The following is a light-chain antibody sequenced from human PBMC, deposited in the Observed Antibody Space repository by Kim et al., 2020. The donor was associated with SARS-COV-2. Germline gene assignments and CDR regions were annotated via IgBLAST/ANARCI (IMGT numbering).Light chain of an antibody. J-gene: IGKJ3*01. CDR3: QHYGTSPFT. Sequence: EIVLTQSPGTLSLSPGERATLSCRASQSVSSNYLAGYQQKPGQAPRLLFYGASSRATGIPDRFSGSGSGTDFTLTISRLEPEDFAVYYCQHYGTSPFTFGPGTKVDIK. CDR2: GAS. V-gene: IGKV3-20*01. CDR1: QSVSSNY.